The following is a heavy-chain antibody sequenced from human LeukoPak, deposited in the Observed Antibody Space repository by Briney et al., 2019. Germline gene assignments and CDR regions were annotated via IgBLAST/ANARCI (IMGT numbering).Heavy chain of an antibody. CDR3: ARNYVSYGYYYYYYMDV. V-gene: IGHV4-4*09. J-gene: IGHJ6*03. D-gene: IGHD5-18*01. CDR2: IYTSGST. Sequence: PSETLSLTCTVSGGSISSYYWSWIRQPPGKGLEWIGYIYTSGSTNYNPSLKSRVTISVDTSKDQFSVKLSSVTAADTAVYYCARNYVSYGYYYYYYMDVWGKGTTVTVSS. CDR1: GGSISSYY.